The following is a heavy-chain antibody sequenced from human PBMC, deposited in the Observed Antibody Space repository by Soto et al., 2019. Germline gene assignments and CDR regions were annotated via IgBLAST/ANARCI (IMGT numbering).Heavy chain of an antibody. Sequence: GGSLRLSCASSVLTFSFYTMSWVRLALGKVRDWASDISASGGTTYYADSVKGRFTVSRDNSKKMLYLQMNSLRVEDTAVYYCAKDKEYCSGGSCYPREGNWFDPWGQGTLVTVSS. CDR2: ISASGGTT. CDR3: AKDKEYCSGGSCYPREGNWFDP. D-gene: IGHD2-15*01. V-gene: IGHV3-23*01. J-gene: IGHJ5*02. CDR1: VLTFSFYT.